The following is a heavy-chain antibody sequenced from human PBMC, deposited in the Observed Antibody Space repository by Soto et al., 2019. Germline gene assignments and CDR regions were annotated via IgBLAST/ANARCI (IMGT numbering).Heavy chain of an antibody. CDR3: AKAPEGPNLYFDY. Sequence: GGSMRLSCAASAFTFSSYAMVWVRQATGKGLEWVSTITGNSGSSAYGDSVKGRFTISRDNCKSTLYLQMNRLRAEDTAAYYCAKAPEGPNLYFDYWGRGPLVTVSS. CDR2: ITGNSGSS. CDR1: AFTFSSYA. J-gene: IGHJ4*02. V-gene: IGHV3-23*01.